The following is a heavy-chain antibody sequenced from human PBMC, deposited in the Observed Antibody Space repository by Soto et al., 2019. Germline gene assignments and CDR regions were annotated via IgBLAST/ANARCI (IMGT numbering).Heavy chain of an antibody. CDR2: IIPILGIA. J-gene: IGHJ4*02. CDR1: GGTFSSYT. Sequence: QVQLVQSGAEVKKPGSSVKVSCKASGGTFSSYTISWVRQAPGQGLEWMGRIIPILGIANYAQKFQGRVTITADKPTSTAYMELSSLRSEDTAVYYCAIKAGCSSTSCFGGGDYWGQGTLVTVSS. D-gene: IGHD2-2*01. CDR3: AIKAGCSSTSCFGGGDY. V-gene: IGHV1-69*02.